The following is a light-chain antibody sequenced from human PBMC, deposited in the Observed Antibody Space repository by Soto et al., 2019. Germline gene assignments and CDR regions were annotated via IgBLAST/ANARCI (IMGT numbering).Light chain of an antibody. V-gene: IGLV1-40*01. CDR2: GNI. J-gene: IGLJ1*01. CDR1: SSNIGAGYD. Sequence: QSPPTQPPTVSVAPGQRVTISCTGSSSNIGAGYDVHWYQQLPGTAPQLLTYGNINRASGVPDRFSGSKSGTSASLAIPGLQAEDEAYYYFQSCDSILSGSGVFGTGTKVTVL. CDR3: QSCDSILSGSGV.